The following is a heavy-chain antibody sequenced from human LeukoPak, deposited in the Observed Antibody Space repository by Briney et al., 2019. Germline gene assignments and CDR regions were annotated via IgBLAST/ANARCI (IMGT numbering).Heavy chain of an antibody. Sequence: GGSLRLSCAASGFTFSSYWMHWVRHAPGKGLVWVSRINSEGSSTSYADSVKGRFTISTDNSKNTLYLQMNSLRAEDTAVYYCARDSDSSGYYYAAGYFQHWGQGTLVTVSS. J-gene: IGHJ1*01. D-gene: IGHD3-22*01. CDR2: INSEGSST. V-gene: IGHV3-74*01. CDR1: GFTFSSYW. CDR3: ARDSDSSGYYYAAGYFQH.